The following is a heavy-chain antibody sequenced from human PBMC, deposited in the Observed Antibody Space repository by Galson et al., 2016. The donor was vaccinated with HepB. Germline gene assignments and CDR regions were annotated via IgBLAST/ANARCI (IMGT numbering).Heavy chain of an antibody. V-gene: IGHV4-39*01. CDR3: ARQGMVRGDNLFDT. CDR2: LYYTGST. Sequence: WGWIRQTPGRGLEWIGHLYYTGSTFHNPSLKSRVVTSVDTAKNQFSLVLRTVTAADTAVYYCARQGMVRGDNLFDTWGQGTLVTVSS. J-gene: IGHJ5*02. D-gene: IGHD3-10*01.